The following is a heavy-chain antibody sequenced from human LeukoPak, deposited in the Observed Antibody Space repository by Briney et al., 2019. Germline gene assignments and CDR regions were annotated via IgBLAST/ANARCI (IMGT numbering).Heavy chain of an antibody. CDR3: ARKGARASGWLDY. CDR2: INHSGST. D-gene: IGHD6-19*01. V-gene: IGHV4-34*01. Sequence: SETLSLTCAVYGGSFSGYYWSWIRQPPGKGLEWIGEINHSGSTNYNPSLKSRVTISVDTSKNQFSLKLSSVTAADTAVYYCARKGARASGWLDYWGQGTLVTVSS. J-gene: IGHJ4*02. CDR1: GGSFSGYY.